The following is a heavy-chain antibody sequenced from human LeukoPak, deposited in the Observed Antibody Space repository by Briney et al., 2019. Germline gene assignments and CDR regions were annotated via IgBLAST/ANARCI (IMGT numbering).Heavy chain of an antibody. Sequence: GASVKVSRKASAYTYTSYDINWVRQATGQGLEWMGWMNPNSGNTGYAQKFQGRVTITRNTSISTAYMELSSLRSEDTAVYYCARQEGGPYYYDGSGLRRYAFDIWGQGTMVTVSS. CDR3: ARQEGGPYYYDGSGLRRYAFDI. CDR1: AYTYTSYD. V-gene: IGHV1-8*03. J-gene: IGHJ3*02. CDR2: MNPNSGNT. D-gene: IGHD3-22*01.